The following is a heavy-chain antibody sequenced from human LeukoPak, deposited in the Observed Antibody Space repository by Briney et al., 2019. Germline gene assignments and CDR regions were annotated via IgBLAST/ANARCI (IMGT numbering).Heavy chain of an antibody. CDR3: ARVPGRHSSGYPYNWFDP. D-gene: IGHD3-22*01. CDR2: IIPILGIA. J-gene: IGHJ5*02. V-gene: IGHV1-69*04. CDR1: GGTFSSYA. Sequence: ASVKVSCKASGGTFSSYAISRVRQAPGQGLEWMGRIIPILGIANYAQKFQGRVTITADKSTSTAYMELSSLRSEDTAVYYCARVPGRHSSGYPYNWFDPWGQGTLVTVSS.